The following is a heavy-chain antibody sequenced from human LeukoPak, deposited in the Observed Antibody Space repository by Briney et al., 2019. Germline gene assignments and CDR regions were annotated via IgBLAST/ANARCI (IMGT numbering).Heavy chain of an antibody. V-gene: IGHV3-53*01. CDR1: GFTVSTNY. D-gene: IGHD2-21*01. J-gene: IGHJ6*04. CDR3: ARDHNCGGDCYSGMDV. CDR2: IYSGGST. Sequence: GGSLRLSCAASGFTVSTNYMSWVRQAPGKGLEGVAVIYSGGSTYYAGSVKGRSTISRDNSKNTVYLQMNSLRAEDTAVYYCARDHNCGGDCYSGMDVWGKGITVTVSS.